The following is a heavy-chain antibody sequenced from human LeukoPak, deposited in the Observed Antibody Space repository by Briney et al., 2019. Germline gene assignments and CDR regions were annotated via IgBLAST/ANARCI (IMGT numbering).Heavy chain of an antibody. CDR3: AARNWNYASGIDY. CDR1: GFSFSNCD. J-gene: IGHJ4*02. D-gene: IGHD1-7*01. V-gene: IGHV3-13*01. CDR2: ISVAGDT. Sequence: GGSLRLSCAASGFSFSNCDMHWVRQVTGKGLEWVSAISVAGDTYYPGSVKGRFTISRENAKNSLYLQMNSLRAEDTAVYYCAARNWNYASGIDYWGQGTLVTVSS.